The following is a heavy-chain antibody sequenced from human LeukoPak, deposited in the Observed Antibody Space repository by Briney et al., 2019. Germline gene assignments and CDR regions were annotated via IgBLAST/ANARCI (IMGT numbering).Heavy chain of an antibody. CDR1: GGTFSSYA. CDR2: IIPIFGTA. Sequence: SVTVSCKASGGTFSSYAISWVRQAPGPGLEWMGGIIPIFGTANYAQKFQGRVTITADKSTSTAYMELSSLRSEDTAVYYCARGGWYAYFDYWGQGTLVTVSS. CDR3: ARGGWYAYFDY. D-gene: IGHD6-19*01. J-gene: IGHJ4*02. V-gene: IGHV1-69*06.